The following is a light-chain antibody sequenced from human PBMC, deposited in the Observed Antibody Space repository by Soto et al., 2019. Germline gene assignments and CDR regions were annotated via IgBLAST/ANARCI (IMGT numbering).Light chain of an antibody. CDR1: QSVSSSY. J-gene: IGKJ1*01. Sequence: EIVLTQSPGTLSLSPVEIATLSCMASQSVSSSYLAWYQQKPGQAPRLLIYGASSRATGIPDRFSGSGSGTDFTLTITRLETEDSAVYYCQQYGSSGTFGQGTKVDIK. CDR3: QQYGSSGT. CDR2: GAS. V-gene: IGKV3-20*01.